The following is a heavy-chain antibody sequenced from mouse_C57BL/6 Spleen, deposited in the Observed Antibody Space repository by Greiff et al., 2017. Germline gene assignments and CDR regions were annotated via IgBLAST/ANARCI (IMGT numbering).Heavy chain of an antibody. D-gene: IGHD1-1*01. CDR2: ISDGGSYT. CDR1: GFTFSSYA. V-gene: IGHV5-4*01. J-gene: IGHJ4*01. CDR3: ARGSGIYYYGSRSPMDY. Sequence: DVHLVESGGGLVKPGGSLKLSCAASGFTFSSYAMSWVRQTPEKRLEWVATISDGGSYTYYPDNVKGRFTISRDNAKNNLYLQMSHLKSEDTAMYYCARGSGIYYYGSRSPMDYWGQGTSVTVSS.